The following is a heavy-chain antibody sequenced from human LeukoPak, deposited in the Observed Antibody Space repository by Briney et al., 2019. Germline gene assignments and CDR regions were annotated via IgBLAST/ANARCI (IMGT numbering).Heavy chain of an antibody. D-gene: IGHD4-11*01. V-gene: IGHV3-73*01. J-gene: IGHJ6*02. CDR1: GFTFSGSA. CDR2: IRSKANSYAT. Sequence: GGSLRLSCAASGFTFSGSAMHWVRQASGKGLEWVGRIRSKANSYATAYAASVKGRFTISRDDSKNTAYLQMDSLKTEDTAVYYCTRRPMTTNYYYGMDVWGQGTTVTVSS. CDR3: TRRPMTTNYYYGMDV.